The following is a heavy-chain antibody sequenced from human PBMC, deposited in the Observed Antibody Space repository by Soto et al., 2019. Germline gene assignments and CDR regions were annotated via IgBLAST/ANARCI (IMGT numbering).Heavy chain of an antibody. CDR1: GGSISSGGYY. D-gene: IGHD3-16*01. Sequence: PSETLSLTCTVSGGSISSGGYYWSWIRQHPGKGLEWIGYIYYSGSTYYNPSLKSRVTISVDTSKNQFSLKLSSVTAADTAVYYCARDLSNVPWFDPWGQGTLVTVSS. CDR2: IYYSGST. CDR3: ARDLSNVPWFDP. V-gene: IGHV4-31*03. J-gene: IGHJ5*02.